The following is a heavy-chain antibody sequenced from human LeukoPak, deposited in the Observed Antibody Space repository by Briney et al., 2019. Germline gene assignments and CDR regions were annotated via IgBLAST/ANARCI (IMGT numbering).Heavy chain of an antibody. V-gene: IGHV3-9*01. CDR1: GFTFDDYA. CDR2: ISWNSGSI. D-gene: IGHD3-16*02. J-gene: IGHJ3*02. CDR3: AKGGVWGSYRSDAFDI. Sequence: PGRSLRLSCAASGFTFDDYAMHWVRQAPGKGLEWVSGISWNSGSIGYADSVKGRFTISRDNAKNSLYLQMNSLRAEDTAVYYCAKGGVWGSYRSDAFDIWGQGTMVTVSS.